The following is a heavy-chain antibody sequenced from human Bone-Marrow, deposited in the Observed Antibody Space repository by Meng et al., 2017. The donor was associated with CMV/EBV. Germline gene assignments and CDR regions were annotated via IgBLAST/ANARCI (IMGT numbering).Heavy chain of an antibody. CDR1: GGSISSYY. D-gene: IGHD3-22*01. J-gene: IGHJ3*02. CDR3: AKAAHYYDSSGYYDAFDI. CDR2: IYYSGST. Sequence: SETLSLTCTVSGGSISSYYWSWIRQPPGKGLEWIGYIYYSGSTNYNPSLKSRVTISVDTSKNQFSLKLSSVTAADTAVYYCAKAAHYYDSSGYYDAFDIWGQGTMVTVSS. V-gene: IGHV4-59*01.